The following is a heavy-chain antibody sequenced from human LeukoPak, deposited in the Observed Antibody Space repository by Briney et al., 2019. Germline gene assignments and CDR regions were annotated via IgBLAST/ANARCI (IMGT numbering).Heavy chain of an antibody. D-gene: IGHD2-2*01. V-gene: IGHV3-23*01. Sequence: GGSLRLSCAASGFTFNKYAMSWVRQSPGKGLEWVSAIGRSGANSYYATSVKGRFSVSRDNTKNTFHLQMNSLRAEDTAIYYCAKLQTAVVPAATLGFDSWGQGTLVTVSS. J-gene: IGHJ4*02. CDR3: AKLQTAVVPAATLGFDS. CDR2: IGRSGANS. CDR1: GFTFNKYA.